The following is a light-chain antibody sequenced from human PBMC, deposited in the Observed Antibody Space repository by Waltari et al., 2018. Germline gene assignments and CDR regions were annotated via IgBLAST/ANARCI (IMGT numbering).Light chain of an antibody. J-gene: IGKJ1*01. V-gene: IGKV3-20*01. CDR3: QHYVRLPAT. Sequence: EIVLTQSPATLSLSPGERATLSCRASQSVSGSLAWYQQKAGQAPRLLIYGASSRATGIPDRFSGSGSGKDFSLTISRLEPEYFAVYCCQHYVRLPATFGQGTKVEI. CDR1: QSVSGS. CDR2: GAS.